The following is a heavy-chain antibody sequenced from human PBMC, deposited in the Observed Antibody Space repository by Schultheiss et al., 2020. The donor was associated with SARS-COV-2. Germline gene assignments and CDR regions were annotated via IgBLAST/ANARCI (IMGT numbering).Heavy chain of an antibody. J-gene: IGHJ6*02. CDR2: IWYDGSNK. CDR1: GFTFSSYG. CDR3: ARDRKLGTYGMDV. V-gene: IGHV3-33*08. D-gene: IGHD7-27*01. Sequence: GGSLRLSCAASGFTFSSYGMHWVRQAPGKGLEWVAVIWYDGSNKYYADSVKGRFTISRDNSKNTLYLQMNSLRAEDTAVYYCARDRKLGTYGMDVWGQETTVTVSS.